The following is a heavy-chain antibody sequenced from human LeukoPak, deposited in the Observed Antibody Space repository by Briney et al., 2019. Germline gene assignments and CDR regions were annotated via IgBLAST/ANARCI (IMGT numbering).Heavy chain of an antibody. CDR2: IYIGGST. V-gene: IGHV4-4*07. J-gene: IGHJ3*02. D-gene: IGHD2-2*01. CDR3: ARGPRMVAMNGYAFDI. CDR1: GGSISSYY. Sequence: SETLSLTFIVSGGSISSYYWNWIRQSAGKGLEWIGRIYIGGSTSYNPSLKSRVTMSVDMSKIQFSLNLTSVTAADTAMYYCARGPRMVAMNGYAFDIWGPGTTVIVSS.